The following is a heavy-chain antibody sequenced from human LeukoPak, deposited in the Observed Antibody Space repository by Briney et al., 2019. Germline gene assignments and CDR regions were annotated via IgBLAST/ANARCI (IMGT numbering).Heavy chain of an antibody. J-gene: IGHJ4*02. D-gene: IGHD3-22*01. CDR1: GVSFSGYY. CDR2: INHSGST. Sequence: SETLSLTCAVYGVSFSGYYWSWIRQPPGKGLEWIGEINHSGSTNYNPSLKSRVTISVDTSKNQFSLKLSSVTAADTAVYYCARGRKTYYDSSGLNDCWGQGTLVTVSS. CDR3: ARGRKTYYDSSGLNDC. V-gene: IGHV4-34*01.